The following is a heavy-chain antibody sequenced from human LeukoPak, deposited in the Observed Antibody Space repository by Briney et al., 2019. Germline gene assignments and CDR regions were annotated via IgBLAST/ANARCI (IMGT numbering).Heavy chain of an antibody. J-gene: IGHJ6*02. V-gene: IGHV4-59*01. CDR3: ARGRWGSSYYGMDV. D-gene: IGHD2-15*01. CDR1: GGSISSYY. CDR2: IYYSGST. Sequence: PSETLSLTFTVSGGSISSYYWSWLGQPPEKGREWIGYIYYSGSTNYNPSLKSRVTISVDTSKNQFSLKLSSVTAADTAVYYCARGRWGSSYYGMDVWGQGTTVTVSS.